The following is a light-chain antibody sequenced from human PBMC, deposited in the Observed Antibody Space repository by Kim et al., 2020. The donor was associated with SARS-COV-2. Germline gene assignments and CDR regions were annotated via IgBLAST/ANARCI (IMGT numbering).Light chain of an antibody. CDR1: HSVNSY. J-gene: IGKJ4*01. CDR2: DAS. CDR3: QQRASRPLT. Sequence: LAPGETATLSVRARHSVNSYLAWYQQKPGQPPRLLSSDASNRATGIPARFSGSGSGTDFTLTISSLEPEDFAVYYCQQRASRPLTFGGGTKVDIK. V-gene: IGKV3-11*01.